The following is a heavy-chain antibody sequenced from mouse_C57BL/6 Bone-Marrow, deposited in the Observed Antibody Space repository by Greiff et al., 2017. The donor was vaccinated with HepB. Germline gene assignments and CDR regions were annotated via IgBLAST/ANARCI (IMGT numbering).Heavy chain of an antibody. Sequence: QVQLKESGAELMKPGASVKLSCKATGYTFTGYWIEWVKQRPGHGLEWIGEILPGSGSTNYNDKFKGKATFTADTSSNTAYMQLSSLTTEDSAIYYGASDYGDDGGDYAMDYWGKGTSVTVSS. V-gene: IGHV1-9*01. CDR2: ILPGSGST. D-gene: IGHD2-2*01. J-gene: IGHJ4*01. CDR1: GYTFTGYW. CDR3: ASDYGDDGGDYAMDY.